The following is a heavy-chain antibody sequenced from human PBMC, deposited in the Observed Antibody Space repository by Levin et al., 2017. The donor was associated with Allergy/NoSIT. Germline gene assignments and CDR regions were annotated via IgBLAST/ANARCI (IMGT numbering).Heavy chain of an antibody. CDR1: GGSISSYY. D-gene: IGHD3-10*01. CDR3: AREVAFGESDAFDI. CDR2: MFYNGNT. V-gene: IGHV4-59*01. Sequence: SQTLSLTCTVSGGSISSYYWSWIRQPPGKGLEWIGYMFYNGNTNYNPSLKSRVTMSADTSKNQFSLSLSSVTAADTAIYYCAREVAFGESDAFDIWGQGTMVTVSS. J-gene: IGHJ3*02.